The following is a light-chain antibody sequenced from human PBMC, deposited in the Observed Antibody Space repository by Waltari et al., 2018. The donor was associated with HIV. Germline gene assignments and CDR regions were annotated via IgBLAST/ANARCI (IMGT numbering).Light chain of an antibody. V-gene: IGKV3-11*01. Sequence: EIVLTQSPGTLSLSPGERATLSCRASHSVTNFLAWYQQKPGQAPRLLIYDAPTRAAGIPARFSGSGSGTDFTLTISILEPEDFAVYYCQQRSNWPSFGQGTRLDI. CDR3: QQRSNWPS. CDR2: DAP. J-gene: IGKJ2*03. CDR1: HSVTNF.